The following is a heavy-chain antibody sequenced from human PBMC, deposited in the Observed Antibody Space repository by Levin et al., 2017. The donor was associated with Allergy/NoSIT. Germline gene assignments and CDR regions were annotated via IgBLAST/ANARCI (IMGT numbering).Heavy chain of an antibody. J-gene: IGHJ3*02. Sequence: GGSLRLSCAASGFTFDDYAMHWVRQAPGKGLEWVSGISWNSGSIGYADSVKGRFTISRDNAKNSLYLQMNSLRAEDTALYYCAKALSRWLQGDAFDIWGQGTMVTVSS. CDR3: AKALSRWLQGDAFDI. CDR2: ISWNSGSI. V-gene: IGHV3-9*01. D-gene: IGHD5-24*01. CDR1: GFTFDDYA.